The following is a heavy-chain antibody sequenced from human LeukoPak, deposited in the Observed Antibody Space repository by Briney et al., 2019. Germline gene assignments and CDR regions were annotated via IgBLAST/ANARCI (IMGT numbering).Heavy chain of an antibody. CDR1: GFIFSKYW. CDR3: AKDLGDDYGDYFYGMDV. D-gene: IGHD4-17*01. CDR2: IRRDGSVI. Sequence: PGGSLRLSCVASGFIFSKYWMTWVRQAPGKGLEWVANIRRDGSVIHYLDSVKGRFTISRDNAKNSLYLQMNSLRAEDTAVYYCAKDLGDDYGDYFYGMDVWGQGTTVTVSS. J-gene: IGHJ6*02. V-gene: IGHV3-7*01.